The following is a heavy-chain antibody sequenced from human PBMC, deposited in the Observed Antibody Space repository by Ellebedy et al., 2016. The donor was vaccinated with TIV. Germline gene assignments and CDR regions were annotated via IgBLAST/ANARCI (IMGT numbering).Heavy chain of an antibody. V-gene: IGHV3-64D*06. J-gene: IGHJ1*01. D-gene: IGHD6-19*01. CDR3: VRRGFSSGWYLAEYFQH. CDR1: GFTFSSYA. CDR2: ISSNGGST. Sequence: GGSLRLXXAASGFTFSSYAMHWVRQAPGKGLEYVSAISSNGGSTYYADSVKGRFTISRDNSKNTLYLQMSSLRAEDTAVYYCVRRGFSSGWYLAEYFQHWGQGTLVTVSS.